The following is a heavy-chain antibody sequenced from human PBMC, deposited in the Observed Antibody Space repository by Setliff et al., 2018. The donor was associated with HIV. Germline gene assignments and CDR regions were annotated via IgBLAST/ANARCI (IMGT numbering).Heavy chain of an antibody. Sequence: GASVKVSCKPSGYTFTSYGLSWVRQAPGQGLEWMGWISTYSDEASYAENLQGRVTMTTDTSTSTAYMDLRSLTFDDTAVYYCARTSGVGYNSLPRSRYYYYYYSMDVWGQGTTVTVSS. CDR2: ISTYSDEA. CDR3: ARTSGVGYNSLPRSRYYYYYYSMDV. D-gene: IGHD5-12*01. V-gene: IGHV1-18*01. CDR1: GYTFTSYG. J-gene: IGHJ6*02.